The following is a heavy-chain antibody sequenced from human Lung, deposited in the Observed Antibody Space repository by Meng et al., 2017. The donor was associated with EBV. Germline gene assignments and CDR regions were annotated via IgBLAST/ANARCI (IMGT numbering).Heavy chain of an antibody. CDR1: GDSGSCRISA. CDR2: TYYRSKWYN. V-gene: IGHV6-1*02. Sequence: SGSGLGKPSLTLSLTCAIPGDSGSCRISAGTWIRQSPSRGFEWLGRTYYRSKWYNDYAVFVKSRITINPDTSKNQFSLQLNSVTPEDTAVYYCARGATSVFDLWGRGTLVTVSS. CDR3: ARGATSVFDL. J-gene: IGHJ2*01.